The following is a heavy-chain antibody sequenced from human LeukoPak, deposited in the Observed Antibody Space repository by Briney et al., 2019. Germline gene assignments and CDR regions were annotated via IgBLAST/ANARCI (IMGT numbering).Heavy chain of an antibody. CDR1: GFTVSSNY. V-gene: IGHV3-30*01. CDR2: ISYDGSNK. Sequence: GGSLRLSCAASGFTVSSNYMSWVRQAPGKGLEWVAVISYDGSNKYYADSVKGRFTISRDNSKNTLYLQMNSLRAEDTAVYYCARGGGLIDYWGQGTLVTVSS. D-gene: IGHD2-15*01. CDR3: ARGGGLIDY. J-gene: IGHJ4*02.